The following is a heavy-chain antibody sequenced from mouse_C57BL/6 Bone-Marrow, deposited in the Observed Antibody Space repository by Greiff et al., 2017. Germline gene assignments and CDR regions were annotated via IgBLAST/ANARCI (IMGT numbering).Heavy chain of an antibody. CDR1: GYTFTDYY. J-gene: IGHJ4*01. CDR3: ARGRPITTVVAEYYYAMDY. D-gene: IGHD1-1*01. CDR2: INPYNGGT. Sequence: EVQLQQSGPVLVKPGASVKMSCKASGYTFTDYYMNWVKQSHGKSLEWIGVINPYNGGTSYNQKFKGKATLTVDKSSSTAYMELNSLTSEDSAVYYCARGRPITTVVAEYYYAMDYWGQGTSVTVSS. V-gene: IGHV1-19*01.